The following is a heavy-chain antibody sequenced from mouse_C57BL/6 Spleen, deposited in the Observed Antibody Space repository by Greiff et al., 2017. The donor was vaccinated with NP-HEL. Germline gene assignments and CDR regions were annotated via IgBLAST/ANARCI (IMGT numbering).Heavy chain of an antibody. CDR3: ALYGNYSYYAMDY. Sequence: QVQLQQPGAELVKPGASVKMSCKASSYTFTSYWITWVKQRPGQGLEWIGDIYPGSGSTTYNEKFKSKATLTVDTSSSTAYMQLSSLTSEDSAVYYCALYGNYSYYAMDYWGQGTSVTVSS. CDR2: IYPGSGST. J-gene: IGHJ4*01. CDR1: SYTFTSYW. D-gene: IGHD2-1*01. V-gene: IGHV1-55*01.